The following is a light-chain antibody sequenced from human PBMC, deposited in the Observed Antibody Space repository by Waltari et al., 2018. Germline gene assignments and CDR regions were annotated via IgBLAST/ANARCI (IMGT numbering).Light chain of an antibody. CDR1: IFPKQF. V-gene: IGLV3-25*03. CDR2: RDN. J-gene: IGLJ1*01. CDR3: QSPDSSGTYV. Sequence: SYELTQPPSVSVSPGQTARISCSGDIFPKQFAYWYQQKPGQAPVLVICRDNERPAGIPERFSGSSSGTTVMLTINGVQAEDEADYYCQSPDSSGTYVFGTGTKVTVL.